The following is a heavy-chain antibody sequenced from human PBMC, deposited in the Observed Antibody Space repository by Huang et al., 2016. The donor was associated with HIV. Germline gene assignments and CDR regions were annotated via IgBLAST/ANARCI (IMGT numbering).Heavy chain of an antibody. Sequence: QVQLQQWGAGLLKPSETLSLTCAVYGGSFSGYNWSWIRQSPGKGLAWIGEINHSGNTNYNPSLKSRVTISVDTSKNQFSLRLSSVTAADTAVYYCAGGTAAAHSDYWGQGTLVTVYS. J-gene: IGHJ4*02. CDR1: GGSFSGYN. CDR3: AGGTAAAHSDY. D-gene: IGHD6-13*01. V-gene: IGHV4-34*01. CDR2: INHSGNT.